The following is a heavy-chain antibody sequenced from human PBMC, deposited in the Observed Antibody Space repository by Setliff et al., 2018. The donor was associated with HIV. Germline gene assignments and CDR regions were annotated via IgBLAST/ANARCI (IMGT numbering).Heavy chain of an antibody. CDR2: IYYSGST. D-gene: IGHD4-17*01. CDR3: ASRHDYGGPNDAFDI. J-gene: IGHJ3*02. Sequence: PSETLSLTCTVSGDSISTFYWNWIRQPPGKGLEWIGSIYYSGSTNYNPSLKSRVTIAVDTSKNQFSLKLSSVTAADTAVYYCASRHDYGGPNDAFDIWVQGTMVTVSS. CDR1: GDSISTFY. V-gene: IGHV4-59*01.